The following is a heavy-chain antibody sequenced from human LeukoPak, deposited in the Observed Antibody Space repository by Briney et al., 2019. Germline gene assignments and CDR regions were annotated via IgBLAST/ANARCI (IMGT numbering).Heavy chain of an antibody. Sequence: PSETLSLTCTVSGDSLSGSSWSWIRQSPGGGLEWIGYMFYGGTTNHNPSLKGRVTMSMVTSKDQFSLSLSSVTAADTAVYFCVRHWVHDFGGSDWYFDLWGRGTLVTVSS. D-gene: IGHD4-23*01. CDR3: VRHWVHDFGGSDWYFDL. J-gene: IGHJ2*01. V-gene: IGHV4-59*08. CDR2: MFYGGTT. CDR1: GDSLSGSS.